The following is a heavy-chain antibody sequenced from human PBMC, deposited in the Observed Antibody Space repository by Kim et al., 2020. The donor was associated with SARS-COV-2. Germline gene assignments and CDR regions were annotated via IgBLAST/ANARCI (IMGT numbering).Heavy chain of an antibody. J-gene: IGHJ6*02. D-gene: IGHD3-3*01. CDR3: ARAQSPFLEWFQDYYYYYGMDV. Sequence: ASVKVSCKASGYTFTGYYMHWVRQAPGQGLEWMGWINPNSGGTNYAQKFQGRVTMTRDTSISTAYMELSRLRSDDTAVYYCARAQSPFLEWFQDYYYYYGMDVWGQGTTVTVSS. CDR2: INPNSGGT. V-gene: IGHV1-2*02. CDR1: GYTFTGYY.